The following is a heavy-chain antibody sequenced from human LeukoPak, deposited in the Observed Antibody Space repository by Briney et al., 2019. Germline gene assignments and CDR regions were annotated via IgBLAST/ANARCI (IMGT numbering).Heavy chain of an antibody. CDR1: GGSISGNNHY. D-gene: IGHD3-10*01. V-gene: IGHV4-39*01. Sequence: SETLSLTCTVSGGSISGNNHYWGWIRQPPGKGLEWIGTIYFSGRTSYNTSLKSRVTISVNTSKNQFSLKLSSVTATDTAVYFCARHGDGIPLLWFGESPDYYYMDVWGKGTTVTISS. CDR2: IYFSGRT. J-gene: IGHJ6*03. CDR3: ARHGDGIPLLWFGESPDYYYMDV.